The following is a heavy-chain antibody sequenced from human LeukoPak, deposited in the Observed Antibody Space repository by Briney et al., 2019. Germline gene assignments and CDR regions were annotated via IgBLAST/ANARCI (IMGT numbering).Heavy chain of an antibody. CDR3: ARSGSLSPFDY. J-gene: IGHJ4*02. CDR2: IYTSGST. CDR1: GGSISSYY. Sequence: SETLSLTCTVSGGSISSYYWSWIRQPPGKGLEWIGYIYTSGSTNYNPSLKSRVTISVDTSKNQFSLKLSSVTAADTAVYYCARSGSLSPFDYWGQGTLVTVSS. D-gene: IGHD1-26*01. V-gene: IGHV4-4*09.